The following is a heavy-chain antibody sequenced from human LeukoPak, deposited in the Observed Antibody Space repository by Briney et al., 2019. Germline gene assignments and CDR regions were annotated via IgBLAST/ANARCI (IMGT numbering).Heavy chain of an antibody. V-gene: IGHV1-24*01. Sequence: ASVKASCKVSGYTLTELSMHWVRQAPGKGLEWMGGFDPEDGETIYAQKFQGRVTMTEDTSTDTAYMELSSLRSEDAAVYYCACRDGYNWDYWGQGTLVTVSS. D-gene: IGHD5-24*01. CDR2: FDPEDGET. CDR3: ACRDGYNWDY. CDR1: GYTLTELS. J-gene: IGHJ4*02.